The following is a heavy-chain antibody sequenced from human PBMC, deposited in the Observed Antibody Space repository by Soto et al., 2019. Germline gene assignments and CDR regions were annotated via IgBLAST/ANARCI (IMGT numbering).Heavy chain of an antibody. J-gene: IGHJ4*02. CDR1: GFAFSTYA. V-gene: IGHV3-33*08. CDR3: VGGIGDWGLGDS. Sequence: QVQLVESGGGVIQPGKSLRLSCSASGFAFSTYAMHWVRQAPGKGLEWVAVRWADGSRQFYADSVKGRFTVSRDNSENTLFLEMNSLRVDYTALYYCVGGIGDWGLGDSCGQATLVTASS. D-gene: IGHD2-21*02. CDR2: RWADGSRQ.